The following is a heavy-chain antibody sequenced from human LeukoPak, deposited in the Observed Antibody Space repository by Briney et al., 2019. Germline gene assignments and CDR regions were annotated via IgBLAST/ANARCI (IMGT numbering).Heavy chain of an antibody. Sequence: SETLSLTCAVYGGSFSGYYWSWIRQPPGKGLEWIGEINHSGSTNYNPSLKSRVTISVDTSKNQFSLRLSSVTAADTAVYYCARDRYYDSSGLYDYWGQGTLVTVSS. J-gene: IGHJ4*02. CDR3: ARDRYYDSSGLYDY. CDR1: GGSFSGYY. D-gene: IGHD3-22*01. V-gene: IGHV4-34*01. CDR2: INHSGST.